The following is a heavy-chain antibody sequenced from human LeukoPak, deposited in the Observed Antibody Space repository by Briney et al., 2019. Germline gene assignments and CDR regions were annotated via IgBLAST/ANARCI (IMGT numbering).Heavy chain of an antibody. D-gene: IGHD3-3*01. V-gene: IGHV3-7*01. CDR3: ARLNYDFWSGVWEGYYMDV. J-gene: IGHJ6*03. CDR1: GFTFSSYW. Sequence: PGGSLRLSCAASGFTFSSYWMTWVSQAPGKGLEWVANIREDGSEKYYVDSVKGRFTVSRDNAKNSLYLQVNSLRAEDTAVYYCARLNYDFWSGVWEGYYMDVWGKGTTVTVSS. CDR2: IREDGSEK.